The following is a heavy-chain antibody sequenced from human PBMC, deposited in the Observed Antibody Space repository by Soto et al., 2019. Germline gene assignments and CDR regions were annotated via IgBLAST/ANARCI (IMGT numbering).Heavy chain of an antibody. V-gene: IGHV4-59*08. Sequence: QVQLQESGPGLVKPSETLSLTCTVSGGSISSYYWSWIRQPPGKGLEWIGYIYYSGSTNYNPSLKIRVTIAVDTSKNQFSRKRSSVTAADTAMYYCARFTVAAAGYRGYYYMDVWGKGTTVTVSS. CDR1: GGSISSYY. J-gene: IGHJ6*03. CDR2: IYYSGST. D-gene: IGHD6-13*01. CDR3: ARFTVAAAGYRGYYYMDV.